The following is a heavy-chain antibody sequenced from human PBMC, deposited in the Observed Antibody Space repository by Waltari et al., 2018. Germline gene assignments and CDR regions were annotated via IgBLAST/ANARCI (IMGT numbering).Heavy chain of an antibody. D-gene: IGHD3-22*01. CDR3: AKMGGLYISGWPDSTSYMDV. CDR1: GFTLSDYG. Sequence: DVQIWESGGDLVQPGGSLRLSCVVSGFTLSDYGMTWVRQVRGKGLEWVSVLYSSGRTNYRDSVKGRFNISRDESKNTLFLEMNNLRPDDTAKYYCAKMGGLYISGWPDSTSYMDVWGKGTTVTVSS. CDR2: LYSSGRT. V-gene: IGHV3-23*03. J-gene: IGHJ6*04.